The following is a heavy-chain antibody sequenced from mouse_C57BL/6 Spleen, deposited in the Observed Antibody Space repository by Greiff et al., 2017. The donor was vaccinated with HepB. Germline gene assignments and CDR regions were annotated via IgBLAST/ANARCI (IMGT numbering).Heavy chain of an antibody. Sequence: QVQLQQSGAELVRPGASVKLSCKASGYTFTDYYINWVKQRPGQGLEWIARIYPGSGNTYYNEKFKGKATLTAEKSSSTAYMQLSSLTSEDSAVYFCAREGAASIYYAMDYWGQGTSVTVSS. CDR3: AREGAASIYYAMDY. CDR1: GYTFTDYY. V-gene: IGHV1-76*01. CDR2: IYPGSGNT. D-gene: IGHD6-1*01. J-gene: IGHJ4*01.